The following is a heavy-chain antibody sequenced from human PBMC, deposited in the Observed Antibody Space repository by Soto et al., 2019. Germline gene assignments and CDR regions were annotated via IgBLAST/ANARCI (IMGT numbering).Heavy chain of an antibody. J-gene: IGHJ6*03. Sequence: QVQLVQSGAEVKKPGASVKVSCKASGYTFTSYGISWVRQAPGQGLEWMGWISAYNGNTNYAQKLQGRVTMTTATSTSTAYMELRSLRSEDTAGYYCARALVYKTYYYYRDGWGKGTTVTVSS. CDR3: ARALVYKTYYYYRDG. D-gene: IGHD1-20*01. CDR1: GYTFTSYG. CDR2: ISAYNGNT. V-gene: IGHV1-18*01.